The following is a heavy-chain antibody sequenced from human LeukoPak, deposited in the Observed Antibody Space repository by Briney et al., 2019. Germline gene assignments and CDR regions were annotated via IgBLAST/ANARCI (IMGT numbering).Heavy chain of an antibody. CDR2: INPNSGGT. V-gene: IGHV1-2*02. Sequence: ASVKVSCKASGYTFTGYYMHWVRQAPGQGLEWMGWINPNSGGTNYAQKFQGRVTMTRDTSISTAYMELSRLRSDDTAVYYCAREVNYYDSSGYYCDYLGQGTLVTVSS. J-gene: IGHJ4*02. CDR3: AREVNYYDSSGYYCDY. CDR1: GYTFTGYY. D-gene: IGHD3-22*01.